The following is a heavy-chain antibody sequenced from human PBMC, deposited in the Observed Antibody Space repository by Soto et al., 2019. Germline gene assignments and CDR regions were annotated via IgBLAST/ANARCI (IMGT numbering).Heavy chain of an antibody. CDR3: ARSRNSAVADSFDF. J-gene: IGHJ4*02. V-gene: IGHV3-30*04. CDR1: GFTFSRYA. D-gene: IGHD3-10*01. CDR2: ISRDGSNK. Sequence: QVQVVESGGGVVQPGRSLRLSCAASGFTFSRYAIHWVRQAPGKGLEWVAVISRDGSNKYYVDSVKGRFTISRDNSKHTLYLQMNSLRDEDTAVYYCARSRNSAVADSFDFWGQGTLVTVSS.